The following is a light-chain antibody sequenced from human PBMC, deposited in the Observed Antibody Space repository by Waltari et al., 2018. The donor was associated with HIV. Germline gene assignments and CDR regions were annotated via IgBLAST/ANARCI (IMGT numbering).Light chain of an antibody. Sequence: QLALTRPASFLGSPGKSITTSCTGTSRVVGSYTFVSWNKHHPGKAPKLMIYETNKRPSGVSNRFAGSKSGNTASLTISGLQAEDEADYYCCSYTGSTTWVFGGGTKLTVL. CDR1: SRVVGSYTF. CDR3: CSYTGSTTWV. V-gene: IGLV2-23*01. J-gene: IGLJ3*02. CDR2: ETN.